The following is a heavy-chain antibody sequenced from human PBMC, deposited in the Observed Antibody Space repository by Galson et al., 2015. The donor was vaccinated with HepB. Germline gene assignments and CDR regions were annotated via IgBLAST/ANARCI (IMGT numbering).Heavy chain of an antibody. CDR1: GGSFSGYY. Sequence: LSLTCAVYGGSFSGYYWSWIRQPPGKGLEWIGEINHSGSTNYNPSLKSRVTISVDTSKNQFSLKLSSVTAADTAVYYCARGAGWSGYWWGSLDAFDIWGQGTMVTVSS. CDR3: ARGAGWSGYWWGSLDAFDI. V-gene: IGHV4-34*01. D-gene: IGHD3-3*01. CDR2: INHSGST. J-gene: IGHJ3*02.